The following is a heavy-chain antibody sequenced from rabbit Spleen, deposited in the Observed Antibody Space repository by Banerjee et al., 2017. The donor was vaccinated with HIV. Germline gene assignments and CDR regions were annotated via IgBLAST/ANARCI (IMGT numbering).Heavy chain of an antibody. CDR3: ARDLVGVIGWNFYL. CDR2: INASTGKP. CDR1: AFSFSDRDV. V-gene: IGHV1S45*01. D-gene: IGHD1-1*01. Sequence: QEQLVESGGGLVQPEGSLTLTCKASAFSFSDRDVMCWVRQAPGKGLEWIACINASTGKPVYATWAKGRFTISRTSSTTVTLRMTSLTAADRATYFCARDLVGVIGWNFYLWGPGTLVTVS. J-gene: IGHJ4*01.